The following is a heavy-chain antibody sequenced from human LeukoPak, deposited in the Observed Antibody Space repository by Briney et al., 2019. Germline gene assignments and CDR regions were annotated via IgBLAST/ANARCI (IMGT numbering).Heavy chain of an antibody. V-gene: IGHV1-8*01. CDR1: GYTFTSYD. CDR3: AIITYYYDSSGYYH. D-gene: IGHD3-22*01. CDR2: MNPNSGNT. Sequence: ASVKVSCKASGYTFTSYDINWVRQATGQGLEWMGWMNPNSGNTGYAQRFQGRVTMTRNTSVSTAYMELSSLRSEDTAVYYCAIITYYYDSSGYYHWGQGTLVTVSS. J-gene: IGHJ5*02.